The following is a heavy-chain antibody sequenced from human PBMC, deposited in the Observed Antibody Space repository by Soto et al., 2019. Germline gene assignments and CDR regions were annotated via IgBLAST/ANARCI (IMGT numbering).Heavy chain of an antibody. CDR1: GGSISSGGYS. V-gene: IGHV4-30-2*01. CDR2: IYHSGST. Sequence: SSETLSLTCAVSGGSISSGGYSWSWIRQPPGKGLEWIGYIYHSGSTYYNPSLKSRVTISVDRSKNQFSLKLSSVTAADTAVYYCARVKQDIVLVPNLSHQSIFWFDPWGQGTLVTVSS. J-gene: IGHJ5*02. D-gene: IGHD2-2*01. CDR3: ARVKQDIVLVPNLSHQSIFWFDP.